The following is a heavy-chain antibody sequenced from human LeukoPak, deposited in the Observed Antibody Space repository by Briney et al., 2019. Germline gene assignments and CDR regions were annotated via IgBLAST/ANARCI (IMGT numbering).Heavy chain of an antibody. D-gene: IGHD4-17*01. Sequence: QPGRSLRLSCAASGFTFSSYGMHWVRQAPGKGLEWVAVISYDGSNKYYVDSVKGRFTISRDNSKNTLYLQMNSLRAEDTAVYYCAKPGPTTVTTDGMDVWGQGTTVTVSS. J-gene: IGHJ6*02. CDR3: AKPGPTTVTTDGMDV. CDR1: GFTFSSYG. CDR2: ISYDGSNK. V-gene: IGHV3-30*18.